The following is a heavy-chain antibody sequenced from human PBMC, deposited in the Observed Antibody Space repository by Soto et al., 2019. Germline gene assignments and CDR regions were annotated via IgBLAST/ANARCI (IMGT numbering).Heavy chain of an antibody. D-gene: IGHD6-13*01. Sequence: TLTCTVSGGSISSYYWSWIRQPPGKGLEWIGYIYYSGSTNYNPSLKSRVTISVDTSKNQFSLKLSSVTAADTAVYYCARVGPVGVAAAGRGGHDAFDIWGQGTMVTVSS. CDR3: ARVGPVGVAAAGRGGHDAFDI. V-gene: IGHV4-59*01. J-gene: IGHJ3*02. CDR1: GGSISSYY. CDR2: IYYSGST.